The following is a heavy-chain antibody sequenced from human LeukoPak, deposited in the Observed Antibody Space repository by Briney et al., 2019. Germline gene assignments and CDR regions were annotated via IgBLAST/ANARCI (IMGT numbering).Heavy chain of an antibody. V-gene: IGHV1-3*01. D-gene: IGHD3-16*01. CDR3: ASWHWGTSQEIDY. Sequence: GASVKVSCKASGGTFSSYAISWVRQAPGQRLEWMGWINAGNGNTKYSQKFQGRVTITRDTSASTAYMELSSLRSEDTAVYYCASWHWGTSQEIDYWGQGTLVTVSS. CDR1: GGTFSSYA. J-gene: IGHJ4*02. CDR2: INAGNGNT.